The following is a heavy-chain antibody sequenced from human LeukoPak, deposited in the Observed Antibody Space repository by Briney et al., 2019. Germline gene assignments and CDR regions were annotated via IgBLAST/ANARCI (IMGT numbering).Heavy chain of an antibody. V-gene: IGHV1-2*04. CDR3: ARDSPYYYDSSGYSNWFDP. CDR1: GYTFTGYY. CDR2: INPNSGGT. J-gene: IGHJ5*02. D-gene: IGHD3-22*01. Sequence: ASVKVSCKASGYTFTGYYMHWVRQAPGQGLEWMGWINPNSGGTNYAQKFQGWVTMTRDTSISTAYMELRSLRSDDTAVYYCARDSPYYYDSSGYSNWFDPWGQGTLVTVSS.